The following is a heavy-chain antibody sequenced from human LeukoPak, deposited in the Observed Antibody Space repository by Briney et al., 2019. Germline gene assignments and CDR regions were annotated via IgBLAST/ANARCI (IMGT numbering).Heavy chain of an antibody. J-gene: IGHJ4*02. Sequence: GGSLRLSCAASGHTFSSSWMTWVRQTPGKGLEWVANIKEDGSEKYYVDSVKGRFTISRDNAKNSLYLQMNSLRAEDTALYYCATDVGADWGQGTLVTVSS. CDR2: IKEDGSEK. V-gene: IGHV3-7*01. CDR3: ATDVGAD. CDR1: GHTFSSSW.